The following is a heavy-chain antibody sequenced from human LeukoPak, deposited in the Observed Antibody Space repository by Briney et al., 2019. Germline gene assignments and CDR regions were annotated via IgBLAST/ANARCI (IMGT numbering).Heavy chain of an antibody. D-gene: IGHD2-21*02. Sequence: SETLSLTCAVYGGSFSGYYWSWIRQPPGKGLEWIGEINHSGSTNYNPSLKSRVTISVDTSKNQFSLKLSSVTAADTAVYYCARGRKRSTYCGGDCYSGVRSYFDYWGQGTLVAVSS. CDR1: GGSFSGYY. J-gene: IGHJ4*02. CDR2: INHSGST. CDR3: ARGRKRSTYCGGDCYSGVRSYFDY. V-gene: IGHV4-34*01.